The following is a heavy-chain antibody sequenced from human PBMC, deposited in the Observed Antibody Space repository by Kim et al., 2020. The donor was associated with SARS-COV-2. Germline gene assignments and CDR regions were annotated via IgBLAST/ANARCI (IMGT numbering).Heavy chain of an antibody. CDR2: IATAGDT. V-gene: IGHV3-13*04. CDR3: ARGGRGGSAIFGVVIIDPYGMDV. Sequence: EGSLRLSCAASGFTFSSYDMHWVRQATGKGLEWVSAIATAGDTYYPGSVKGRFTISRENAKNSLYLQMNSLRAGDTAVYYCARGGRGGSAIFGVVIIDPYGMDVWGQGTTVTVSS. CDR1: GFTFSSYD. D-gene: IGHD3-3*01. J-gene: IGHJ6*02.